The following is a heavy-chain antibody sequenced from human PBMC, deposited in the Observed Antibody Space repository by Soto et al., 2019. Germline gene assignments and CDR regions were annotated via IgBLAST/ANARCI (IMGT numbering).Heavy chain of an antibody. J-gene: IGHJ5*02. V-gene: IGHV4-34*01. CDR1: GGSFRGYY. D-gene: IGHD4-17*01. CDR2: INHSGSP. CDR3: ARETYGDYVGYFDP. Sequence: SQTLSLTCAVYGGSFRGYYWTWIRQPPGTGLEWIGQINHSGSPNYNPSLKSRVIISVDRSKNQFSLKVRSVTAADTAVYCCARETYGDYVGYFDPWGQGIQVTVSS.